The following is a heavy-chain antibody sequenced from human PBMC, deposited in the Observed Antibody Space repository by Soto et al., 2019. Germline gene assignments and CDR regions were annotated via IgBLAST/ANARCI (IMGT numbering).Heavy chain of an antibody. D-gene: IGHD3-22*01. Sequence: SSETLSLTCTVSGGSISSGGYYWSWIRQHPGKGLEWIGYIYYSGSTYYNPSLKSRVTISVDTSKNQFSLKLSSVTAADTAVYYCASNYDSSGYYLDYWGQGTLVTVSS. CDR3: ASNYDSSGYYLDY. J-gene: IGHJ4*02. CDR2: IYYSGST. V-gene: IGHV4-31*03. CDR1: GGSISSGGYY.